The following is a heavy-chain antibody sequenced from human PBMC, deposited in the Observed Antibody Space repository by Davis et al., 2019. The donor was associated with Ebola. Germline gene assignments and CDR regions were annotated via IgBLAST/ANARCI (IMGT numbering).Heavy chain of an antibody. CDR2: ICHSGTT. D-gene: IGHD6-6*01. J-gene: IGHJ5*02. CDR1: GGSISSYC. V-gene: IGHV4-59*01. Sequence: MPSETLSLTCTVSGGSISSYCWSWIRQPPGKGLEWIGYICHSGTTSYNPSLKSRVTLSVDTSTNQFSLNVTSVTAADTAVYYCATGSSWFDPWGQGPLVTVSS. CDR3: ATGSSWFDP.